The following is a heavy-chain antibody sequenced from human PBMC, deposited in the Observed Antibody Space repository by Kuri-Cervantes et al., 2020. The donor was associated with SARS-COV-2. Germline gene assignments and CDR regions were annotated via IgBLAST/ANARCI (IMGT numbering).Heavy chain of an antibody. CDR1: GGSISSHY. D-gene: IGHD2/OR15-2a*01. CDR3: ARDPSMGSTTDAFDI. J-gene: IGHJ3*02. V-gene: IGHV4-59*11. Sequence: SETLSLTCTVSGGSISSHYWSWIRQPPGKGLEWIGYIYYSGSTNCNPSLKSRVTISVDTSKNQFSLKLSSVTAADTAVYYCARDPSMGSTTDAFDIWGQGTMVTVSS. CDR2: IYYSGST.